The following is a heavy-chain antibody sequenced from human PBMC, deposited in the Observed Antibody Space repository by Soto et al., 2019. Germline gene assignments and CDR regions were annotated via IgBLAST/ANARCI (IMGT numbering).Heavy chain of an antibody. V-gene: IGHV1-3*01. CDR2: INAGNGNT. CDR1: GYTFTSYA. CDR3: ARLNDSGSYYRHWFDP. J-gene: IGHJ5*02. Sequence: ASVKVSCKASGYTFTSYAMHWVRQAPGQRLEWMGWINAGNGNTKYSQKFQGRVTITRDTSASTAYMELSSLRSEDTAVYYCARLNDSGSYYRHWFDPWGQGTLVTVSS. D-gene: IGHD1-26*01.